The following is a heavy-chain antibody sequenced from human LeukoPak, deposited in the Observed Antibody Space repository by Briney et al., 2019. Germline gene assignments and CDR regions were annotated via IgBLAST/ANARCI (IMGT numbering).Heavy chain of an antibody. Sequence: ASVKVSCKASGYTFTSYDINWVRQATGQGLEWMGWMNPNSGNTGYARKFQGRVTMTRNTSISTAYMELSSLRSGDTAVYYCARVSCSSTSCYVWGYYYYGMDVWGQGTTVTVSS. D-gene: IGHD2-2*01. CDR2: MNPNSGNT. CDR1: GYTFTSYD. CDR3: ARVSCSSTSCYVWGYYYYGMDV. V-gene: IGHV1-8*01. J-gene: IGHJ6*02.